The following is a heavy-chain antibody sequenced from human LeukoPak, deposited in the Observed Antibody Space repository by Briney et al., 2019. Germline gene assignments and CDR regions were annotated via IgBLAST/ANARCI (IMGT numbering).Heavy chain of an antibody. V-gene: IGHV3-11*01. Sequence: GGSLRLSCTTSGFTFSDFYMTWIRQAPGKGLGWLAYISGAGATIYYADSVKGRFTISRDNVKNSVYLEVDSLRAEDTAVYYCARGSSYVTGWYSWFDPWGQGTLVTVSS. CDR3: ARGSSYVTGWYSWFDP. D-gene: IGHD6-19*01. J-gene: IGHJ5*02. CDR1: GFTFSDFY. CDR2: ISGAGATI.